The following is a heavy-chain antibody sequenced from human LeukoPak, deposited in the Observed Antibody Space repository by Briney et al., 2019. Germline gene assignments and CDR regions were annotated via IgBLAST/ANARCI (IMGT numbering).Heavy chain of an antibody. J-gene: IGHJ6*02. CDR1: GGSISSDY. CDR3: ARRSMVRTVGYYYGMDV. V-gene: IGHV4-59*08. D-gene: IGHD4/OR15-4a*01. Sequence: SETLSLTCTVSGGSISSDYWSWIRQPPGKGLEWIGYIYYSGSTNYNPSINSRATISVDTSKKQFSLKLSSVTAADTAVYYCARRSMVRTVGYYYGMDVWGQGTTVTVSS. CDR2: IYYSGST.